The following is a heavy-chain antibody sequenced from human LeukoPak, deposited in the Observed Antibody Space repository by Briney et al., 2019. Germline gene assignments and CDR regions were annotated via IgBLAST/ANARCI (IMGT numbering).Heavy chain of an antibody. Sequence: ASVKVSCKVSGYTLTELSMHWVRQAPGKGLEWMGGFDPEDGETIYAQKFQGRVTMTEDTSTDTAYMELSSLRSEDTAVYYCATPPVLRYFDWLPHIHWYFDLWGRGTLVTVSS. CDR1: GYTLTELS. CDR3: ATPPVLRYFDWLPHIHWYFDL. CDR2: FDPEDGET. D-gene: IGHD3-9*01. J-gene: IGHJ2*01. V-gene: IGHV1-24*01.